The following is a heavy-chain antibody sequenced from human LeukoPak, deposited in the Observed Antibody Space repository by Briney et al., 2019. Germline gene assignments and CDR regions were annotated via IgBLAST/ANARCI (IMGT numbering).Heavy chain of an antibody. D-gene: IGHD6-6*01. V-gene: IGHV3-23*01. Sequence: HPGGSLRLSCAASGITFSTYAMTWVRQAPGKGLEWVSSIRGSGGGTDYADSVKGRFTISRDNSRDTLFLQMNSLRAEDTAVYYCARDRGSSYFDYWGQGTLVTVSS. CDR3: ARDRGSSYFDY. CDR1: GITFSTYA. CDR2: IRGSGGGT. J-gene: IGHJ4*02.